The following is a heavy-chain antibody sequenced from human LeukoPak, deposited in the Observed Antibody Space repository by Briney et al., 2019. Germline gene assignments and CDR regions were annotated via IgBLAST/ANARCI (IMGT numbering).Heavy chain of an antibody. CDR2: VYYSGDT. D-gene: IGHD2-15*01. Sequence: SETLSLTCTVSGDSVSGVFWSWIRQPPGKGLEWIGYVYYSGDTNYNPSLKSRVTMSLDTSKNQVSLRLSSVTAADTAVYYCARHPFATPFDYWGRGTLLTVSS. CDR1: GDSVSGVF. V-gene: IGHV4-59*08. J-gene: IGHJ4*02. CDR3: ARHPFATPFDY.